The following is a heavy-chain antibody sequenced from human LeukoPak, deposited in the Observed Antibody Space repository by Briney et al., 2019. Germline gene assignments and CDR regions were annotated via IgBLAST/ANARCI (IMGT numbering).Heavy chain of an antibody. CDR2: IYYSGST. CDR3: AREQWHDY. V-gene: IGHV4-39*02. J-gene: IGHJ4*02. Sequence: SETLSLTCTVSGGSISSSSYYWGWIRQPPGKGLEWIGSIYYSGSTYYNPSLKSRVTISVDTSKNQFSLKLSSVTAADTAVYYCAREQWHDYWGQGTLVTASS. CDR1: GGSISSSSYY. D-gene: IGHD6-19*01.